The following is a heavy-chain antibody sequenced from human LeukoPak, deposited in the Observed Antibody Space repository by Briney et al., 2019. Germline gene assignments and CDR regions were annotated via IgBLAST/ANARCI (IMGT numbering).Heavy chain of an antibody. Sequence: PSETLSLTCAVYGGSFSGYYWSWIRQPPGKGLEWIGEINHSGSTNYNPSLKSRVTISVDTSKNQFSLKLSSVTAADTAVYYCARARGYCSSTSCRYYYYYYMDVWGKGATVTVSS. J-gene: IGHJ6*03. D-gene: IGHD2-2*01. CDR1: GGSFSGYY. CDR2: INHSGST. V-gene: IGHV4-34*01. CDR3: ARARGYCSSTSCRYYYYYYMDV.